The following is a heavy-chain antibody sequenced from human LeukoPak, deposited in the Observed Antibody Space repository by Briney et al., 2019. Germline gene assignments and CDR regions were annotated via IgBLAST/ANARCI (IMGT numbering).Heavy chain of an antibody. CDR2: ISSSGSTI. Sequence: GGSLRLSCAASGFTFSSYEMNWVRQAPGKGLEWVSYISSSGSTIYYADAVKGRFTISRDNAKNSLYLQMNSLRAEDTAVYYCARVYRRYFDYWGQGTLVTVSS. J-gene: IGHJ4*02. V-gene: IGHV3-48*03. CDR1: GFTFSSYE. CDR3: ARVYRRYFDY. D-gene: IGHD1-14*01.